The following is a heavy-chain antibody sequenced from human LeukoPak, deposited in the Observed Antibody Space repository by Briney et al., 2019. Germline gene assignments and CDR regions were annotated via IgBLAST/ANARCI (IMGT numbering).Heavy chain of an antibody. CDR3: ARQENYYDRSGYGETHYYFDY. Sequence: GESLKISCKGSGYSFTNYWIGWVRQMPGKGLEWMGIIYPGDSDTTYSPSFQGQVTISADKSISTAYLQWSSLKASDTAMYYCARQENYYDRSGYGETHYYFDYWGQGTLVTVSS. V-gene: IGHV5-51*01. CDR2: IYPGDSDT. J-gene: IGHJ4*02. CDR1: GYSFTNYW. D-gene: IGHD3-22*01.